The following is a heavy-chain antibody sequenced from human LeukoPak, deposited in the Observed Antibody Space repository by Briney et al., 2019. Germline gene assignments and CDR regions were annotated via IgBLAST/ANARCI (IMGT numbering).Heavy chain of an antibody. CDR1: GFTFSSYA. CDR3: ARVIVGATTGYYYYYMDV. J-gene: IGHJ6*03. V-gene: IGHV3-30*04. Sequence: AGGSLRLSCAASGFTFSSYAMHWVRQAPGKGLEWVAVISYDGSNKYYADSVKGRFTISRDNSKNTLYLQMNSLRAEDTAVYYCARVIVGATTGYYYYYMDVWGKGTTVTISS. D-gene: IGHD1-26*01. CDR2: ISYDGSNK.